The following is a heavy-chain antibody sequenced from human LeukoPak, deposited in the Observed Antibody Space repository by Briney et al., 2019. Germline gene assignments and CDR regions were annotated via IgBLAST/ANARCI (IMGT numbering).Heavy chain of an antibody. Sequence: SETLSLTCTVSGGSISSYYWSWIRQPAGKGLEWIGRIYTSGSTNYNPSLKSRVTMSVDTSKDQFSLKLSSVTAADTAVYYCARSYSSSSAVDYWGQGTLVTVSS. J-gene: IGHJ4*02. CDR3: ARSYSSSSAVDY. CDR1: GGSISSYY. CDR2: IYTSGST. V-gene: IGHV4-4*07. D-gene: IGHD6-6*01.